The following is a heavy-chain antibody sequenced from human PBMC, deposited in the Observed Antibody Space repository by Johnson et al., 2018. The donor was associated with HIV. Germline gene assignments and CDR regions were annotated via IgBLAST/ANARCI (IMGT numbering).Heavy chain of an antibody. J-gene: IGHJ3*02. CDR3: ARVSSNGDSSGLVDVFDI. CDR1: GFTFDDYG. V-gene: IGHV3-20*04. CDR2: INWNGGST. Sequence: VQLVESGGGVVRPGGSLRLSCAASGFTFDDYGMTWVRQAPGKGLEWVSGINWNGGSTGYADSVEGRLTISRDNVKKSLYLHMKSLRAEDTALYYCARVSSNGDSSGLVDVFDIWGQGTMVTVAS. D-gene: IGHD3-22*01.